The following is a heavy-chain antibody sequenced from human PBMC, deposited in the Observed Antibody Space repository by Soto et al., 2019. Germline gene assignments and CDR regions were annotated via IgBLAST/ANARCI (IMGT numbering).Heavy chain of an antibody. J-gene: IGHJ4*02. CDR3: AREYSSGWYSALDY. CDR1: GGSISSGDYY. V-gene: IGHV4-61*08. D-gene: IGHD6-19*01. CDR2: IYYSGST. Sequence: SETLSLTCTVSGGSISSGDYYWSWIRQPPGKGLEWIGYIYYSGSTNYNPSLKSRVTISVDTSKNQFSLKLSSVTAADTAVYYCAREYSSGWYSALDYWGQGTLVTVSS.